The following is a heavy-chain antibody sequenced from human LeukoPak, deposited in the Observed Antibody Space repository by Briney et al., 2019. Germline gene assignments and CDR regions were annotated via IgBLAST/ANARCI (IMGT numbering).Heavy chain of an antibody. Sequence: SETLSLTCTVSGGSISSSSYYWGWIRQPPGKGLEWIGSIYYSGSTYYNPSLKSRVTISVDTSKNQFSLKLSSVTAADTAMYYCARLKWDYMDVWGKGTTVTVSS. J-gene: IGHJ6*03. D-gene: IGHD2-8*01. CDR3: ARLKWDYMDV. CDR1: GGSISSSSYY. V-gene: IGHV4-39*01. CDR2: IYYSGST.